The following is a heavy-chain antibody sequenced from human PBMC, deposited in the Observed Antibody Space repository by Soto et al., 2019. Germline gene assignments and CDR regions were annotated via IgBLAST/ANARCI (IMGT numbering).Heavy chain of an antibody. J-gene: IGHJ4*02. CDR3: ARAIAAAGGY. CDR1: GFTLSTYW. D-gene: IGHD6-25*01. CDR2: INQDGSKK. Sequence: GGSLRLSCAASGFTLSTYWMSWVRQAPGKGLEWVANINQDGSKKYYVDSVKGRFAISRDNAKNSLYLQMNSLRAEDTAVYYCARAIAAAGGYWGQGTLVTVSS. V-gene: IGHV3-7*05.